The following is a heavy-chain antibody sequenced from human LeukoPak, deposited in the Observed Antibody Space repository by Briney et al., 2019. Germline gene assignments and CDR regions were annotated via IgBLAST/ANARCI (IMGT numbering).Heavy chain of an antibody. CDR2: INPDTGGT. J-gene: IGHJ5*02. CDR3: ASYPRYSSSPPFDD. CDR1: GYTFTGYY. D-gene: IGHD6-6*01. Sequence: ASVKVSCKASGYTFTGYYMHWVRQAPGQGFEWMGWINPDTGGTNYAQNFQGRVTMTRDTSISTAYMELSGLRSDDTAVYYCASYPRYSSSPPFDDWGQGTLVTVS. V-gene: IGHV1-2*02.